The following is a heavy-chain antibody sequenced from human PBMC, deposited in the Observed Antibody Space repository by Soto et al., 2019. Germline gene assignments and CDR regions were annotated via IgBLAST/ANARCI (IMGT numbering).Heavy chain of an antibody. CDR2: INHSGST. CDR3: ARGFTNYYFWRASTDYYYAMDV. CDR1: GGSFSGYY. J-gene: IGHJ6*02. D-gene: IGHD3-3*01. Sequence: SDTLSLTCAVYGGSFSGYYWIWIRQSPGKGLEWVGEINHSGSTNYSPSLKSRVTISVDTSKNHFSLKLSSVAAADTAVYYCARGFTNYYFWRASTDYYYAMDVWGQGTTVTVSS. V-gene: IGHV4-34*01.